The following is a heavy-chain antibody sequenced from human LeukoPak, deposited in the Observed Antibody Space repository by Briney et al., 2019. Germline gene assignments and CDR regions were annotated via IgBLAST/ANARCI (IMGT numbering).Heavy chain of an antibody. J-gene: IGHJ4*02. CDR1: GFTFSTYT. CDR2: ISSDSTYI. D-gene: IGHD1-26*01. V-gene: IGHV3-21*01. CDR3: AKVHLEGASSLDQ. Sequence: GGSLRLSCAASGFTFSTYTMNWVRQAPGKGLEWVSSISSDSTYIYYADSVKGRFTISRDNSKNTLYLQMNSLRTEDTAVYYCAKVHLEGASSLDQWGQGTLVTVSS.